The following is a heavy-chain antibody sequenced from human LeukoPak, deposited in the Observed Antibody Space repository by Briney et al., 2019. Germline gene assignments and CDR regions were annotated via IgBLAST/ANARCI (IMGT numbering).Heavy chain of an antibody. D-gene: IGHD3-16*01. J-gene: IGHJ4*02. Sequence: GGSLRLSCVVSGFRLSNFGMHWVRQAPSKGLEWVAYIHFDGTKKYYADSVKGRFVLSSDSSKNTLYLQINSLRSGDTAVYYCAKFSGGYWGQGTLVTVSS. CDR3: AKFSGGY. V-gene: IGHV3-30*02. CDR2: IHFDGTKK. CDR1: GFRLSNFG.